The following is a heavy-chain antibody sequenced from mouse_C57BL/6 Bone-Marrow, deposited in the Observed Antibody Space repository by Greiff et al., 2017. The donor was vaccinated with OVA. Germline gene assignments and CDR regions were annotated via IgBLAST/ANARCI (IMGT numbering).Heavy chain of an antibody. CDR1: GFTFNTYA. D-gene: IGHD3-2*02. J-gene: IGHJ4*01. CDR3: VRTSGFLYYYAMDY. V-gene: IGHV10-3*01. CDR2: IRSKSSNYAT. Sequence: EVQLVESGGGLVQPKGSLKLSCAASGFTFNTYAMHWVRQAPGKGLEWVARIRSKSSNYATYYADSVKDRFTISRDDSQSMLYLQMNNLKTEDTAMYYCVRTSGFLYYYAMDYWGQGTSVTVSS.